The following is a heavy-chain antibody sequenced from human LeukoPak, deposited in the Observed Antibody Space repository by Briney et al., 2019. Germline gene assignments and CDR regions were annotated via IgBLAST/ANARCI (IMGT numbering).Heavy chain of an antibody. CDR3: AKNSLYCGGDCYPLYYYYYMDV. CDR1: GFSFSTSW. CDR2: ITSDGRTT. D-gene: IGHD2-21*02. V-gene: IGHV3-74*01. Sequence: GGSLRLSCAASGFSFSTSWMHWFRQGPGRGLVWVSRITSDGRTTIYADSVKGRFTISRDNSKNTLYLQMNSLRAEDTAVYYCAKNSLYCGGDCYPLYYYYYMDVWGKGTTVTVSS. J-gene: IGHJ6*03.